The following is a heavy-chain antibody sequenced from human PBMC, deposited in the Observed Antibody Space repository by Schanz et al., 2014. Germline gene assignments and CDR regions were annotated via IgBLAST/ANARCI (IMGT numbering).Heavy chain of an antibody. V-gene: IGHV1-18*01. CDR1: GYTFTSYG. J-gene: IGHJ4*02. D-gene: IGHD3-3*01. CDR2: ISPYNGNT. CDR3: ARSAGRDFWSGYYTRFDY. Sequence: QIQLVQSGPAVKKPGATVKVSCKASGYTFTSYGISWVRQAPGQGLEWMGWISPYNGNTKYPQKLQGRVTMTTDTSTSTAYMELSSLRSEDTAVYYCARSAGRDFWSGYYTRFDYWGQGTLVTVSS.